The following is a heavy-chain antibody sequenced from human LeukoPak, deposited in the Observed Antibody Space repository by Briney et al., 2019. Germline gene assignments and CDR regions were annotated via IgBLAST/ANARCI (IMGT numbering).Heavy chain of an antibody. D-gene: IGHD2-2*01. V-gene: IGHV3-23*01. Sequence: GGSLRLSCAASGFTFSSYAMSWVRQAPGKGLEWVSAISGSGGSTYYADSVKGRFTISRDNSKNTLYLQMNSLRAEDTAVYYCAKLSCSSTSCYADYWGQGILVTVSS. CDR1: GFTFSSYA. CDR2: ISGSGGST. CDR3: AKLSCSSTSCYADY. J-gene: IGHJ4*02.